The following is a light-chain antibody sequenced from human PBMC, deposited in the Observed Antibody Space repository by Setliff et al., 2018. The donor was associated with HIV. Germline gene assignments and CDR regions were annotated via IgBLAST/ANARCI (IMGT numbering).Light chain of an antibody. CDR1: SSDVGGYNY. J-gene: IGLJ1*01. V-gene: IGLV2-14*03. CDR3: SSYTSSTPIYV. Sequence: QSVLPQPASVSGSPGQSITLSCTGSSSDVGGYNYVSWYQQHQGKAPKLMIYAVSNRPSGVSNRFSGSKSGNTASLTISGLQAEDEADYDCSSYTSSTPIYVFGTGTKVTVL. CDR2: AVS.